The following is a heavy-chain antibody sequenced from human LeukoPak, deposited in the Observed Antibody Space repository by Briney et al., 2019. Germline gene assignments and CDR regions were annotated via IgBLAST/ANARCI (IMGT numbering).Heavy chain of an antibody. Sequence: SETLSLTCTVSGGSISSGYYWGWIRQPPGKGLEWIGSIYHSGSTYYNPSLKSRVTISVDTSKNQFSLKLSSVTAADTAVYYCARARGYSYGYSTRWFDPWGQGTLVTVSS. J-gene: IGHJ5*02. CDR2: IYHSGST. CDR3: ARARGYSYGYSTRWFDP. CDR1: GGSISSGYY. D-gene: IGHD5-18*01. V-gene: IGHV4-38-2*02.